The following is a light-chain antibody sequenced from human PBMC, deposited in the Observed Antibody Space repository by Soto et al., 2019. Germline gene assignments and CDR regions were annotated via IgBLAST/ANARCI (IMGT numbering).Light chain of an antibody. J-gene: IGLJ2*01. CDR1: SSDVGGYNY. CDR2: EVS. V-gene: IGLV2-14*01. Sequence: QSVLTQPASVSGSPGQSITIPCTGTSSDVGGYNYVSWYQQHPGKAPKLMIYEVSNRPSGVSNRFSGSKSGNTASLTISGLQAEDEADYYCSSYTSSSLPVFGGGTKLTVL. CDR3: SSYTSSSLPV.